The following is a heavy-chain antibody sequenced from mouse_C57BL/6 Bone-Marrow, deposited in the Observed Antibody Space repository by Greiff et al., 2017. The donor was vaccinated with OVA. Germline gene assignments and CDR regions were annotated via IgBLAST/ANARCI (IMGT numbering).Heavy chain of an antibody. CDR3: AREGLTSY. CDR2: IDPSDSYT. J-gene: IGHJ3*01. D-gene: IGHD1-1*01. Sequence: QVQLQQPGAELVRPGTSVKLSCKASGYTFTSYWMHWVKQRPGQGLEWIGVIDPSDSYTNYNQKFKGKATLTVDTSSSTAYMQLSSLTSEDSAVYYCAREGLTSYWGQGTLVTVSA. V-gene: IGHV1-59*01. CDR1: GYTFTSYW.